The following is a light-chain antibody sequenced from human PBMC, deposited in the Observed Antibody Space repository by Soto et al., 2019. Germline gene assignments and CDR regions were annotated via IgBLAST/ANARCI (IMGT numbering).Light chain of an antibody. CDR2: EVT. CDR3: SSYTSRSTQV. V-gene: IGLV2-14*01. CDR1: SSDIGGYNY. J-gene: IGLJ1*01. Sequence: QSVLTQPASVSGSPGQSITISCTGTSSDIGGYNYVSWYQQHPGKAPKVMIYEVTNRPSGVSNRFSGSKSGNTASLTISGLQAEDEADYYCSSYTSRSTQVFGTGTKVTVL.